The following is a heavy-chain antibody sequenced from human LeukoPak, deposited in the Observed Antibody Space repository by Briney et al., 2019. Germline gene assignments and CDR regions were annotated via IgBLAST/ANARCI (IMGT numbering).Heavy chain of an antibody. Sequence: EASVKVSCKVSGYTLTELSMHWVRQAPGKGFEWMGGFDPEDGETIYAQKFQGRVTMTEDTSTDTAYMELSSLRSEDTAVYYCATGGYYCSGGSCYSRGKDYYGMDVWGQRTTVTVSS. CDR1: GYTLTELS. CDR3: ATGGYYCSGGSCYSRGKDYYGMDV. V-gene: IGHV1-24*01. D-gene: IGHD2-15*01. CDR2: FDPEDGET. J-gene: IGHJ6*02.